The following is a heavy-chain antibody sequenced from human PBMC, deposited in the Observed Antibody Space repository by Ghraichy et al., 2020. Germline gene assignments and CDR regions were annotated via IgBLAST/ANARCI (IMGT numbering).Heavy chain of an antibody. CDR3: VRERGGPTFFDF. Sequence: SCVISGDSVSSNSATWTWIRQSPSRGLEWLGRTYYRSKWYYEYAVSVKSRITINADTSKNQFSLQLNSAIPEDTAVYYCVRERGGPTFFDFWGQGTLVTVSS. V-gene: IGHV6-1*01. J-gene: IGHJ4*02. D-gene: IGHD3-16*01. CDR1: GDSVSSNSAT. CDR2: TYYRSKWYY.